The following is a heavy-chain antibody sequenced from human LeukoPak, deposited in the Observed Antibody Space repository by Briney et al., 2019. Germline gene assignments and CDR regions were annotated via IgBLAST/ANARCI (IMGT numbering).Heavy chain of an antibody. Sequence: ASVKVSCKVSGYTLTELSMHWVRQAPGKGLEWMGGFDPEDGETIYAQKFQGRVTMTEDTSTDTAYMELSSLRSDDTAVYYCARYHSPRRIITFGGIIPYAFDVWGQGTMVTVSS. CDR3: ARYHSPRRIITFGGIIPYAFDV. J-gene: IGHJ3*01. V-gene: IGHV1-24*01. CDR1: GYTLTELS. D-gene: IGHD3-16*02. CDR2: FDPEDGET.